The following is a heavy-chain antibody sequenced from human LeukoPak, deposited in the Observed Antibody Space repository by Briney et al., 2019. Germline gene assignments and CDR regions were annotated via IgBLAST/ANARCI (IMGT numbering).Heavy chain of an antibody. J-gene: IGHJ4*02. V-gene: IGHV1-69*01. CDR1: GGTFSSYA. CDR2: IIPIFGTA. CDR3: ARDREDYSSSWYGYGYYFDY. Sequence: SVKVSCKASGGTFSSYAISWVRQAPGQGLEWMGGIIPIFGTANYAQKFQGRVTITADESTSTAYTELSSLRSEDTAVYYCARDREDYSSSWYGYGYYFDYWGQGTLVTASS. D-gene: IGHD6-13*01.